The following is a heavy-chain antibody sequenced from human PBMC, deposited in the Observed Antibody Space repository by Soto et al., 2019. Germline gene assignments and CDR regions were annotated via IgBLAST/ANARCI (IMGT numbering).Heavy chain of an antibody. CDR3: AKGGAIVAAGTRVYLYNAMDV. J-gene: IGHJ6*02. CDR1: GYTFTGYY. D-gene: IGHD1-26*01. V-gene: IGHV1-2*02. Sequence: ASVKVSCKASGYTFTGYYVHWVRQAPGQGLEWMGWINPNSGDTYLAQRSQGRVTMNRDTSIGTAYMELRGLTSDDTAEYYCAKGGAIVAAGTRVYLYNAMDVWGQGTTVTVSS. CDR2: INPNSGDT.